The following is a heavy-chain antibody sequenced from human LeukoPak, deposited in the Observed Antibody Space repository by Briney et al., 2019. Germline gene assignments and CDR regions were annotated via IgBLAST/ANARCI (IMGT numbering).Heavy chain of an antibody. V-gene: IGHV3-30*18. CDR3: AKESVGPDY. J-gene: IGHJ4*02. D-gene: IGHD2-15*01. Sequence: GGSLRLSCAASGFTFSSYGMHWVRQAPGKGLEWVAVISYDGSNKYYADSVKGRFTISRDNSKNTLYLQMNSLRAEDTAVYYCAKESVGPDYWGQGTLVTVSS. CDR2: ISYDGSNK. CDR1: GFTFSSYG.